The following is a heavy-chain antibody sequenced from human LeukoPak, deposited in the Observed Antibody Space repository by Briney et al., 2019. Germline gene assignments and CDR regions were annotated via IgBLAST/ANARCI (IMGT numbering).Heavy chain of an antibody. J-gene: IGHJ4*02. CDR3: ARVMSVVTMVRGDAFDY. D-gene: IGHD3-10*01. CDR2: IIPIFGTA. CDR1: GGTFSSYA. Sequence: SVKVSCKASGGTFSSYAISWVRQAPGQGLEWMGGIIPIFGTANYAQKFQGRVTITADKSTSTAYMELRSLRSDDTAVYYCARVMSVVTMVRGDAFDYWGQGTLVTVSS. V-gene: IGHV1-69*06.